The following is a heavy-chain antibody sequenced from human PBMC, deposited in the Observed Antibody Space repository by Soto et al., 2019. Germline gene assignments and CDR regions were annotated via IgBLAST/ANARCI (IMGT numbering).Heavy chain of an antibody. CDR3: AKEVATAVRGWFYFDY. J-gene: IGHJ4*02. V-gene: IGHV3-30*18. Sequence: QVQLVESGGGVVQPGRSLRLSCAASGFTFSSYGMHWVRQAPGKGLEWVALVSYDGNNKYYADSVKGRFTISRDNSKNTLYLQMNSLRAEDTAVYYCAKEVATAVRGWFYFDYWGQGTLVTVSA. D-gene: IGHD3-10*02. CDR2: VSYDGNNK. CDR1: GFTFSSYG.